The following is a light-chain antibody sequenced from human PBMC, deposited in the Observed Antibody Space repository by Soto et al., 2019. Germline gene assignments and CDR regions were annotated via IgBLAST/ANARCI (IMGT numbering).Light chain of an antibody. J-gene: IGLJ2*01. CDR2: GNS. Sequence: QAVVTQPPSVSGAPGQRVTISCTGSSSNIGAGYDVNWYQQHPGTAPKVLIYGNSNRPSGVPDRFSGSKSGTSASLAITGLKAEDEADYYCQSYDSGLSGSVFGGGTKLTVL. CDR3: QSYDSGLSGSV. V-gene: IGLV1-40*01. CDR1: SSNIGAGYD.